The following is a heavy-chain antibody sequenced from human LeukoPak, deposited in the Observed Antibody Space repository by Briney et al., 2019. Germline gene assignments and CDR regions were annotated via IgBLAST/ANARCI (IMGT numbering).Heavy chain of an antibody. D-gene: IGHD1-26*01. V-gene: IGHV1-8*01. CDR2: MNPNSGNT. J-gene: IGHJ4*02. Sequence: GASVTVSFKASGYTFTSYDINRVRQAAGQGLEWMGWMNPNSGNTGYAQKFQDRVTMTRNTSISTAYMELSSLRSEDTAVYYCTRGPGDGRFDYWGQGTLVTVSS. CDR3: TRGPGDGRFDY. CDR1: GYTFTSYD.